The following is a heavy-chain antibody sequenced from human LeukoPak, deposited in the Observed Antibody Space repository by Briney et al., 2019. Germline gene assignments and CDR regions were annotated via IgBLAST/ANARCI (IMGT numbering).Heavy chain of an antibody. D-gene: IGHD3-10*01. CDR2: ISSSSSYI. Sequence: GGPLSLFCTASSFTFSSYSMNCLRHSPEEGREGGSSISSSSSYIHYADSVKGRFTISRDNAKNSLYLQMNSLRAEDTTVYYCARDSIPLWFGEPKPVYYYGMDVWGKGTTVTVSS. J-gene: IGHJ6*04. CDR1: SFTFSSYS. CDR3: ARDSIPLWFGEPKPVYYYGMDV. V-gene: IGHV3-21*01.